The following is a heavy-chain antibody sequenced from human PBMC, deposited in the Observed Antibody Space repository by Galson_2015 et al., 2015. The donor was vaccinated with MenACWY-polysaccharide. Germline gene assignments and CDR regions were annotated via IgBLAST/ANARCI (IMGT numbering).Heavy chain of an antibody. CDR2: IWDDGSRK. CDR3: ASVVRDHSGSYFHGGFDP. J-gene: IGHJ5*02. CDR1: RFTFSDYG. D-gene: IGHD3-10*01. Sequence: SLRLSCAAPRFTFSDYGMHWVRQAPGKGLEWVAFIWDDGSRKYYADSVKGRFAISRDNSDNTLYLQMNNLRVADTAVYYCASVVRDHSGSYFHGGFDPWGQGTLVTVSS. V-gene: IGHV3-33*01.